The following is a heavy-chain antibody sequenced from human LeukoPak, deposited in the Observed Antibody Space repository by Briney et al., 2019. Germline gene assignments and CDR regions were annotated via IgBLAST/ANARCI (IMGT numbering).Heavy chain of an antibody. V-gene: IGHV4-31*03. D-gene: IGHD6-19*01. J-gene: IGHJ3*02. Sequence: SETLSLTCTVSGGSLSSGGYYWSWIRQHPGKGLEWIAYIYYSGSTYYNPSLKSRVTISVDTSKNQFSLKLSSVTAADTAVYYCAREVGQWLGGSFDIWGQGTMVTVSS. CDR3: AREVGQWLGGSFDI. CDR1: GGSLSSGGYY. CDR2: IYYSGST.